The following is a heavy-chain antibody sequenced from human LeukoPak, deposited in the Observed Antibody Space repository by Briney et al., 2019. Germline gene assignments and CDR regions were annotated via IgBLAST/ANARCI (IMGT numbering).Heavy chain of an antibody. CDR1: GYTFPGYY. CDR2: ISPNSGGT. Sequence: GTSVKVSCKASGYTFPGYYIHWVRQAPGQGLEWMGWISPNSGGTNYAQKFQGRVTMTRDTSISTAYMELSRLRSDDTAVYYCARDQMAGTLYVDYWGQGTLVTVSS. V-gene: IGHV1-2*02. CDR3: ARDQMAGTLYVDY. J-gene: IGHJ4*02. D-gene: IGHD6-19*01.